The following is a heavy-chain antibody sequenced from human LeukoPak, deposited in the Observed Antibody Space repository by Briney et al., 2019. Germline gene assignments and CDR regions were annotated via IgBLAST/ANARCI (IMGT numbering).Heavy chain of an antibody. CDR3: SITMIVDGRDMDV. Sequence: GGSLRLSCAASGFTFSSYSINWIRQAPGKGLEWVSSISSSTSYIYYADSVKGRFTISKDNAKNSLYLQMNSLKTEDTAVYYCSITMIVDGRDMDVWGQGTTVTVSS. J-gene: IGHJ6*02. V-gene: IGHV3-21*03. D-gene: IGHD3-22*01. CDR1: GFTFSSYS. CDR2: ISSSTSYI.